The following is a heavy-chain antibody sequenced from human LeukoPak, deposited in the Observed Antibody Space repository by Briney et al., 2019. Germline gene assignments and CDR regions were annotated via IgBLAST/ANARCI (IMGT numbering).Heavy chain of an antibody. CDR1: GDSISSGGFH. CDR2: IYYSGST. V-gene: IGHV4-61*08. J-gene: IGHJ4*02. D-gene: IGHD4-17*01. CDR3: AGDGDYYFDY. Sequence: PSETLSLTCTVSGDSISSGGFHWSWIRQFPGQGLEWIGYIYYSGSTNYNPSLKSRVTISVDTSKNQFSLKLSSVTAADTAVYYCAGDGDYYFDYWGQGTLVTVSS.